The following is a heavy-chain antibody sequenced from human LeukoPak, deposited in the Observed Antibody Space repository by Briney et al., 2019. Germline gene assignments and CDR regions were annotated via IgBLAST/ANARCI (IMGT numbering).Heavy chain of an antibody. V-gene: IGHV3-66*01. J-gene: IGHJ4*02. CDR3: ARALYYFDY. CDR1: GFTVSSNY. CDR2: IYTGGST. Sequence: GRSLRLSCAASGFTVSSNYMGWVRQAPGKRLEWVSVIYTGGSTFYADSVKGRFTISRDNSKNTLYLQMNSLRADDTAVYYCARALYYFDYWGQGTLVTVSS.